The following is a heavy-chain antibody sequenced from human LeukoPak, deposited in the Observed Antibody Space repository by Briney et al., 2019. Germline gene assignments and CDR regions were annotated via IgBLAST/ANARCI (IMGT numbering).Heavy chain of an antibody. Sequence: SETLSLTCTVSGGSISMGDYYWSWIRQPPGKDLEWIGYIYYSASTHYNPSLKSRIIISVDTSKNQFSLKLSSVTAADTAVYYCARESASPGKDWFDPWGQGTLVTVSS. CDR2: IYYSAST. V-gene: IGHV4-30-4*01. CDR1: GGSISMGDYY. CDR3: ARESASPGKDWFDP. J-gene: IGHJ5*02. D-gene: IGHD6-13*01.